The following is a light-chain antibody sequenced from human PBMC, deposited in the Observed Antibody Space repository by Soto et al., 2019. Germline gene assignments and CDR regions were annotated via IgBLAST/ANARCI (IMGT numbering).Light chain of an antibody. V-gene: IGLV1-40*01. J-gene: IGLJ1*01. CDR3: QSYDSSLSVIYV. CDR1: SSNIGAGYD. Sequence: QSVLTQPPSVSGAPGQRVTISCTGSSSNIGAGYDVHWYQHLPGTAPKLLIYDNSNRPSGVPDRFSGSKSGTSASLAITGLQAEDEADYYCQSYDSSLSVIYVFGTGTKVTVL. CDR2: DNS.